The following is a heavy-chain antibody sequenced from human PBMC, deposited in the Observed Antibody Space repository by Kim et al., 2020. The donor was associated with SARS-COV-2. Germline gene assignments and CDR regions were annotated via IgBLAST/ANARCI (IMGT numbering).Heavy chain of an antibody. Sequence: GGSLRLSCAASGFTFSSYSMNWVRQAPGKGLEWVSYISSSSSTIYYADSVKGRFTISRDNAKNSLYLQMNSLRDEDTAVYYCARGDRGYNWNYPYYYGMDVWGQGTTVTVSS. CDR1: GFTFSSYS. CDR3: ARGDRGYNWNYPYYYGMDV. V-gene: IGHV3-48*02. D-gene: IGHD1-7*01. CDR2: ISSSSSTI. J-gene: IGHJ6*02.